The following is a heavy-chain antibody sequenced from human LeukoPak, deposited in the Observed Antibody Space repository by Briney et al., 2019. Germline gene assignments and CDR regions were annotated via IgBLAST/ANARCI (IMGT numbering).Heavy chain of an antibody. Sequence: GGSLRLSCAASGFTFSSYEMNWVRQAPGKGLEWVSYISSSGSTIYYADSVKGRFTISRDNSKNTLYLQMNSLRAEDTAVYYCARDRPQYSSSWSDAFDIWGQGTMVTVSS. J-gene: IGHJ3*02. CDR3: ARDRPQYSSSWSDAFDI. CDR2: ISSSGSTI. D-gene: IGHD6-13*01. CDR1: GFTFSSYE. V-gene: IGHV3-48*03.